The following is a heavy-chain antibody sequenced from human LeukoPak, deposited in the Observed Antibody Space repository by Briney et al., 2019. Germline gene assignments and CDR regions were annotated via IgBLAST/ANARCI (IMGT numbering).Heavy chain of an antibody. D-gene: IGHD3-3*01. CDR1: GFTFSNYA. J-gene: IGHJ6*03. CDR3: ARDRPSMIFGVADYYYMDV. CDR2: TSSGGSSK. Sequence: GGSLRLSCAASGFTFSNYAIHWVRQAPGKGLEWVAFTSSGGSSKYYADSVKGRFTISRDNSKNTLYLEMKSLRAEDTAVYCCARDRPSMIFGVADYYYMDVWGKGTTVTVSS. V-gene: IGHV3-30*04.